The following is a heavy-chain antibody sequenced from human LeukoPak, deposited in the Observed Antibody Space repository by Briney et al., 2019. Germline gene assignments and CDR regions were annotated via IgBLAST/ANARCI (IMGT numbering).Heavy chain of an antibody. J-gene: IGHJ4*02. CDR1: GGSIGSSSYY. CDR3: ARVVDILTGYHSLDY. V-gene: IGHV4-39*07. CDR2: IYYSGST. Sequence: SETLSLTCTVSGGSIGSSSYYWGWIRQPPGKGLEWIGSIYYSGSTYYNPSLKSRVTISVDTSKNQFSLKLSSVTAADTAVYYCARVVDILTGYHSLDYWGQGTLVTVSS. D-gene: IGHD3-9*01.